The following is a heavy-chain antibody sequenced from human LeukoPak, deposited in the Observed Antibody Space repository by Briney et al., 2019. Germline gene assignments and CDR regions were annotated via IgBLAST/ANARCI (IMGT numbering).Heavy chain of an antibody. CDR2: ISSSSTYK. D-gene: IGHD3-22*01. Sequence: GGSLRLSCAASGFTFSSYSMNWVRQAPGKGLEWVSSISSSSTYKYYADSVRGRFTISRDNAKNSLYLQMNSLGAEDTAVYYCAREFYDSSTTYPYFDYWGQGTLVTVSS. CDR3: AREFYDSSTTYPYFDY. J-gene: IGHJ4*02. V-gene: IGHV3-21*01. CDR1: GFTFSSYS.